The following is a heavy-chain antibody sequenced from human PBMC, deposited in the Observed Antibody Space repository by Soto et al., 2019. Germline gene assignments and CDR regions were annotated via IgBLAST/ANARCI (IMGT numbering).Heavy chain of an antibody. D-gene: IGHD1-1*01. CDR2: FDPEDGET. CDR3: AAGGTRWLHSPFDY. J-gene: IGHJ4*02. V-gene: IGHV1-24*01. CDR1: GHTLTELS. Sequence: QVQLVQSGAEVKKPGASVKVSCKVSGHTLTELSMHWVRLAPGKGLEWMGGFDPEDGETISAKKFQGRVTMTEDTSTDSTYLELSSLRSEDTAVYYCAAGGTRWLHSPFDYWGQGTLVTISS.